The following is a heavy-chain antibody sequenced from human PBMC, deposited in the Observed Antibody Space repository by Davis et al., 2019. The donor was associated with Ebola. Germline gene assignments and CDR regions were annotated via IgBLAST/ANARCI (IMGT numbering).Heavy chain of an antibody. CDR1: GFTVSSNY. CDR2: ISGRSSTR. J-gene: IGHJ3*02. Sequence: GGSLRLSCAASGFTVSSNYMNWVRQAPGKGLEWVSYISGRSSTRYYADSVKGRFTISRDNAKNSLYLQMNSLRDEDTAVYYCARDPDTAMASDAFDIWGQGTMVTVSS. D-gene: IGHD5-18*01. CDR3: ARDPDTAMASDAFDI. V-gene: IGHV3-48*02.